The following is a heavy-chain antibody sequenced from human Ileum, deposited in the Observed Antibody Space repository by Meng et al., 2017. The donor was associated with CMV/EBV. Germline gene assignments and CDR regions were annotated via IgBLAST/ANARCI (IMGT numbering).Heavy chain of an antibody. V-gene: IGHV4-34*01. CDR1: GGSFSGYY. D-gene: IGHD6-19*01. CDR3: ARGRVAGV. CDR2: XNHSGST. J-gene: IGHJ4*02. Sequence: QVQLQQWGAGLLKPSEALSLTCAVYGGSFSGYYWSWIRQPPGKGLEWIGEXNHSGSTNYNPSLKSRVTISVDTSKNQFSLKLSSVTAADTAVYYCARGRVAGVWGQGTLVTVSS.